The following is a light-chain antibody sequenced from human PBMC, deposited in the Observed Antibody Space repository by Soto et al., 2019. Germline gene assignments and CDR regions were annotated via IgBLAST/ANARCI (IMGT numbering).Light chain of an antibody. CDR2: GAS. J-gene: IGKJ1*01. Sequence: ERVMTQSPVTLSVSPGERFTLSCRASQSVSSNLAWYQQKPGQXPRXXIYGASTRATGIPARFSGNGSGTELTITISSLQSEDFEVYYCQQYNNWPRTFGQGTKVDIK. CDR3: QQYNNWPRT. V-gene: IGKV3-15*01. CDR1: QSVSSN.